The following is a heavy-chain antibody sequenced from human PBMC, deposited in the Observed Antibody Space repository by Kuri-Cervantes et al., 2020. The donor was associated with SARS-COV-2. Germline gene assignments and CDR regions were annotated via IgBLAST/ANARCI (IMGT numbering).Heavy chain of an antibody. CDR3: ARVRGSIASVGEEWFDP. CDR2: IHHSGYT. J-gene: IGHJ5*02. V-gene: IGHV4-61*01. Sequence: GSLRLSCTVPGDSVSNDNHYWTWIRQPPGKGLEWIAYIHHSGYTNYNPSLKSRDTISTDTSKNQFSLKLSSVTAADTAVYYCARVRGSIASVGEEWFDPWGQGTLVTVSS. CDR1: GDSVSNDNHY. D-gene: IGHD3-10*01.